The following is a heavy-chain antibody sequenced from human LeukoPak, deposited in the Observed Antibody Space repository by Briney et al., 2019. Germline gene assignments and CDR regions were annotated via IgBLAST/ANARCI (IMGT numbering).Heavy chain of an antibody. CDR1: GGTFSSYA. CDR3: ASDYGGGGYNLPRFDY. CDR2: IIHILGIA. V-gene: IGHV1-69*04. J-gene: IGHJ4*02. D-gene: IGHD5-24*01. Sequence: GSSVKVSCKASGGTFSSYAISWVRQAPGHGLEWMGRIIHILGIANYAQKFQGRVTITADKSTSTAYMELSSLRSEDTAVYYCASDYGGGGYNLPRFDYWGQGTLVTVSS.